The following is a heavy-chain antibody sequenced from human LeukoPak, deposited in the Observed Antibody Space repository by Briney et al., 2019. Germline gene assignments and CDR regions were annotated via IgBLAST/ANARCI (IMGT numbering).Heavy chain of an antibody. Sequence: GGSLRLSCAASGFTFSDYYMSWIRQAPGKGLEWVSYISSSGSTIYYADSVKGRFTISRDNAKNSLYLQLNSLRAEDTAVYYWAQQVGYCSSGIFYFPYGARGPLATVSS. D-gene: IGHD2-2*01. CDR3: AQQVGYCSSGIFYFPY. CDR2: ISSSGSTI. CDR1: GFTFSDYY. V-gene: IGHV3-11*01. J-gene: IGHJ1*01.